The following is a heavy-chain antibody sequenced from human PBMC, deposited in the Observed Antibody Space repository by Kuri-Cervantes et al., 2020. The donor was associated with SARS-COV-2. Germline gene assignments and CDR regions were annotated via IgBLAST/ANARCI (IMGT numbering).Heavy chain of an antibody. J-gene: IGHJ4*02. Sequence: SGPTLVKPTQTLTLTCTFSGFSLSTTGMCVSWIRQPPGKALEWLARIDWDDDTYYSTSLKTRLTTSKDTSKNQVVLTMTNMDPVDTATYYCTRGSRDGYTFDYWGQGNRVNGSS. V-gene: IGHV2-70*11. CDR1: GFSLSTTGMC. D-gene: IGHD5-24*01. CDR3: TRGSRDGYTFDY. CDR2: IDWDDDT.